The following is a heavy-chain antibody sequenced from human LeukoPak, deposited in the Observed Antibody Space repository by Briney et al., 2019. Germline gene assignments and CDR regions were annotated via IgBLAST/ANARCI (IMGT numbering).Heavy chain of an antibody. D-gene: IGHD3-10*01. CDR3: ARDRTSEELDY. Sequence: GASVKVSCKASGYTFTSYGISWVRQAPGQGLEWMGWISAYNGNTDYAQKLQGRVTMTTDTSTSTAYMELRSLRSDDAAVYYCARDRTSEELDYWGQGTLVTVSS. J-gene: IGHJ4*02. V-gene: IGHV1-18*04. CDR2: ISAYNGNT. CDR1: GYTFTSYG.